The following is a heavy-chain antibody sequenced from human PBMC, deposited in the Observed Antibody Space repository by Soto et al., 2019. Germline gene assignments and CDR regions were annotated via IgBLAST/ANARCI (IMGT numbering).Heavy chain of an antibody. CDR2: IYPGDSDT. Sequence: PGESLKISCKGSGYSFTSYWIGWVRQMPGKGPEWMGIIYPGDSDTRYSPSFQGQVTISADKSISTAYLQWSSLKASDTAMYYCARPRDGHKGKNYYGMDVWGQGTTVTVSS. V-gene: IGHV5-51*01. CDR1: GYSFTSYW. J-gene: IGHJ6*02. CDR3: ARPRDGHKGKNYYGMDV.